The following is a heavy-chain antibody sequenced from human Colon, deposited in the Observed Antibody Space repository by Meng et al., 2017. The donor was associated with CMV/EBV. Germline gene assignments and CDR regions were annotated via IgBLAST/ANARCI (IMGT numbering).Heavy chain of an antibody. CDR1: GDYY. J-gene: IGHJ4*02. CDR3: ARGGSTFGGVRAKFDF. CDR2: VYYTGAT. D-gene: IGHD3-16*01. Sequence: GDYYWSWIRQYPGKGLEWLGYVYYTGATHYNTSLVNRITMSVDTSTNQFSLTLTSVTTEDTAVYYCARGGSTFGGVRAKFDFWGQGMLVTVSS. V-gene: IGHV4-30-4*05.